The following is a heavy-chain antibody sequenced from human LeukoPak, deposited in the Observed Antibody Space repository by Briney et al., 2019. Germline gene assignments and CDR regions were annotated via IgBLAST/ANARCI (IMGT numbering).Heavy chain of an antibody. CDR2: IYYSGST. D-gene: IGHD4-17*01. CDR1: GGSISIYY. V-gene: IGHV4-59*08. J-gene: IGHJ4*02. Sequence: SETLSLTCTVSGGSISIYYWSWIRQPPGKGLEWIGYIYYSGSTNYNPSLKSRVTISVDTSKDQFSLKLSSVTAADTAVYYCASTHGDYKFDYWGQGTLVTVSS. CDR3: ASTHGDYKFDY.